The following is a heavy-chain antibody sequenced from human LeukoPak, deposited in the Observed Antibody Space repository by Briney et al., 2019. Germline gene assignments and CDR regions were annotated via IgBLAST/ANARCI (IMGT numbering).Heavy chain of an antibody. CDR2: IYYSGST. CDR1: GGSISSYY. D-gene: IGHD3-10*01. Sequence: LETLSLTCTVSGGSISSYYWSWIRQPPGKGLEWIGYIYYSGSTNYNPSLKSRVTISVDTSKNQSSLKLSSVTAADTAVYYCARDKGTYWGQGTLVTVSS. J-gene: IGHJ4*02. CDR3: ARDKGTY. V-gene: IGHV4-59*01.